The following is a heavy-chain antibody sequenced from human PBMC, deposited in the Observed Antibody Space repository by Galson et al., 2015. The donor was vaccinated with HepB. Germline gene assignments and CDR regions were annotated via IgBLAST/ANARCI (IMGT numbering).Heavy chain of an antibody. Sequence: ETLSLTCTVSGGSVSSGSYYWSWIRQPPGKGLEWLGCIYYSATTSYNPSLKSRVTISVDTSKNQFSLKLSSVTAADTAVYYCARDPKGDGYAFFDYWGQGALVTVSP. V-gene: IGHV4-61*01. CDR1: GGSVSSGSYY. D-gene: IGHD5-24*01. CDR3: ARDPKGDGYAFFDY. J-gene: IGHJ4*02. CDR2: IYYSATT.